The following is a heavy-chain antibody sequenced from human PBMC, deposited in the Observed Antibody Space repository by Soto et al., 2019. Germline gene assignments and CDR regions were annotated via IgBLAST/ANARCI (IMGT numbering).Heavy chain of an antibody. CDR1: GFTFSSYG. CDR3: AKDRRAGGNYGFYSDF. J-gene: IGHJ4*02. Sequence: EVQLLESGGGLVQPGGSLPLSCAASGFTFSSYGMTWVRQAPGKGLEWVSFSSATGSGRYYADSVKGRFTISRDNSKNTLYLQMSSLRADDTAVYYCAKDRRAGGNYGFYSDFWGQGALVIVSS. CDR2: SSATGSGR. D-gene: IGHD1-7*01. V-gene: IGHV3-23*01.